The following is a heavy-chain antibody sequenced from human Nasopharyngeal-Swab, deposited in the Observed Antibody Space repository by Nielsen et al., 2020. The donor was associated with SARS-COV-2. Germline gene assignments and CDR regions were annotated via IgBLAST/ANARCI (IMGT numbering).Heavy chain of an antibody. V-gene: IGHV4-59*08. J-gene: IGHJ3*02. Sequence: SETLSLTCTVSGGSISSYYWSWIRQPPGKGLEWIGYIYYSGSTNYNPSLKSRVTISVDTSKNQFSLKLSSVTAADTAVYYCAGHDWAYYDILTGYVVNAFDIWGQGTMVTVSS. CDR2: IYYSGST. CDR3: AGHDWAYYDILTGYVVNAFDI. CDR1: GGSISSYY. D-gene: IGHD3-9*01.